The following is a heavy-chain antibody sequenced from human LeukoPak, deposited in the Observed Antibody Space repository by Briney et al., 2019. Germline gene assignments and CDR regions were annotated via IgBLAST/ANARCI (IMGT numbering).Heavy chain of an antibody. Sequence: GASVKVSCKASGYTFTGYYMHWVRQAPGQGLEGMGWINPNSGGTNYAQKFQGRVTMTRDTSISTAYMELSRLRSDDTAVYYCARAPVHDFWSGYGGYFDYWGQGTLVTVSS. CDR1: GYTFTGYY. J-gene: IGHJ4*02. CDR2: INPNSGGT. CDR3: ARAPVHDFWSGYGGYFDY. V-gene: IGHV1-2*02. D-gene: IGHD3-3*01.